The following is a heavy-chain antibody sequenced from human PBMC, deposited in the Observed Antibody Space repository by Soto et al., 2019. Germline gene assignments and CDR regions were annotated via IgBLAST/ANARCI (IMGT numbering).Heavy chain of an antibody. Sequence: GGSLRLSCAASGLTFSSYCMNWVRQAPGKGLEWVSYISTSSDTIYYADSVKGRFIISRDQAKNSVYLQMNSLRDEDTAVYYCAGTKSSGWSYFDYWGQGILVTVSS. V-gene: IGHV3-48*02. CDR1: GLTFSSYC. CDR3: AGTKSSGWSYFDY. J-gene: IGHJ4*01. D-gene: IGHD6-19*01. CDR2: ISTSSDTI.